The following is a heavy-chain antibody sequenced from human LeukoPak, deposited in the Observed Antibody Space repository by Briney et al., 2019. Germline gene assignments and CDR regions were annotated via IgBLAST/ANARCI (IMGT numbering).Heavy chain of an antibody. D-gene: IGHD6-6*01. V-gene: IGHV1-18*01. CDR2: ISAYNGNT. J-gene: IGHJ4*02. CDR1: GYTFTSYG. CDR3: AGDHLVRGSFDY. Sequence: ASVKVSCKASGYTFTSYGISWVRQAPGQRLEWMGWISAYNGNTNYAQKLQGRVTMTTDTSTSTAYMELRSLRSDDTAVYYCAGDHLVRGSFDYWGQGTLVTVSS.